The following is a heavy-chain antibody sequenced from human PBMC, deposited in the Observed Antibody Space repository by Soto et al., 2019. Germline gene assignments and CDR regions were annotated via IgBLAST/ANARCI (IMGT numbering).Heavy chain of an antibody. CDR2: ISSSSSYI. D-gene: IGHD6-13*01. V-gene: IGHV3-21*01. CDR1: GCTFSSYS. CDR3: ARDPGAQLYSP. Sequence: EVQLVESGGGLVKPGGSLRLSCAASGCTFSSYSMNWVRQAPGKGLEWVSSISSSSSYIYYADSVKGRFTISRDNAKNSLYLQMNSLRAEDTAVYYCARDPGAQLYSPWGQGTLVTVSS. J-gene: IGHJ5*02.